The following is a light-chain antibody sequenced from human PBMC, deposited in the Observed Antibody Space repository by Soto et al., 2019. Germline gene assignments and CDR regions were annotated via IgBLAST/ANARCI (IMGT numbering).Light chain of an antibody. CDR2: GVS. CDR3: QQYGSSQWT. CDR1: QSVSSSY. Sequence: EIVLTQSPGTLSLSPRERATLSCRASQSVSSSYFAWYQQKPGQAPRLLIYGVSSRATGIPDRFSGSGSGTDFTLTISRLEPEDFAVYYCQQYGSSQWTFGQGTKVEIK. J-gene: IGKJ1*01. V-gene: IGKV3-20*01.